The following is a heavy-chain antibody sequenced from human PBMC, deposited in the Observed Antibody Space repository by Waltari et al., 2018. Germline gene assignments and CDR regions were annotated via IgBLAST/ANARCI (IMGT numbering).Heavy chain of an antibody. Sequence: QLQLQESGSGLVKPSQTLSLTCAVSDGSISSGGYSWSWIRQPPGKGLEWIGYIYHSGSTYYNPSLKSRVTISVDRSKNQFSLKLSSVTAADTAVYYCARTIGLSGPKFDYWGQGTLVTVSS. V-gene: IGHV4-30-2*01. CDR3: ARTIGLSGPKFDY. J-gene: IGHJ4*02. CDR2: IYHSGST. CDR1: DGSISSGGYS. D-gene: IGHD3-16*02.